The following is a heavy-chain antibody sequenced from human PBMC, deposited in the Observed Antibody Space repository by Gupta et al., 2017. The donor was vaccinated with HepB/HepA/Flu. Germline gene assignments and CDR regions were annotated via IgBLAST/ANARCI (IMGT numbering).Heavy chain of an antibody. Sequence: QVQLVESGGGVVQPGRSLRLSCAASGFPFSSYGMHWVRQAPGKGLEWVAVISYDGSNKYYADSVKGRFTISRDNSKNTLYLQMNSLRAEDTAVYYCAKNGPLEAAAARPWWYFDYWGQGTLVTVSS. CDR1: GFPFSSYG. J-gene: IGHJ4*02. D-gene: IGHD6-6*01. CDR2: ISYDGSNK. CDR3: AKNGPLEAAAARPWWYFDY. V-gene: IGHV3-30*18.